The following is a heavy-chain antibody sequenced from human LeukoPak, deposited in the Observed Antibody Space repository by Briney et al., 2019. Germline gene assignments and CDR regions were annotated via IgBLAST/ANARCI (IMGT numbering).Heavy chain of an antibody. D-gene: IGHD6-13*01. J-gene: IGHJ4*02. Sequence: GGSLRLSCAASGFTFRLFAMHWVRQSPGKGLEWVAAISYDGKDKFYADSVQGRFTFSRDNSKNTLSLQMNSLRAEDTAVYYCARGIAAAGLYYFDYWGQGTLVTVSS. CDR1: GFTFRLFA. CDR2: ISYDGKDK. V-gene: IGHV3-30*04. CDR3: ARGIAAAGLYYFDY.